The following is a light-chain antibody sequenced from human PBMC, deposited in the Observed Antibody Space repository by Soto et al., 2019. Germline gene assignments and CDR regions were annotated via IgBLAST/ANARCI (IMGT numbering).Light chain of an antibody. J-gene: IGLJ1*01. CDR1: SSDVGTYNL. CDR2: EGG. Sequence: QAVVTQPASVSGSPGQSIALSCTGTSSDVGTYNLVSWYQQHPGKAPKLLISEGGKRPSGVSDRFSGSKSGNTASLTISGLQAEDEADYYCCSFAAGNTYVFGTGTKLTVL. CDR3: CSFAAGNTYV. V-gene: IGLV2-23*01.